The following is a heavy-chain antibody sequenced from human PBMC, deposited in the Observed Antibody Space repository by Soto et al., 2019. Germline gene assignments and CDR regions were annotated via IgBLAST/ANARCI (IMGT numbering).Heavy chain of an antibody. CDR1: GDSVSSNSAG. J-gene: IGHJ6*03. CDR2: TYYKSKWFN. Sequence: PSQTLSLTCATSGDSVSSNSAGWNWVRQTPSRGLEWLGRTYYKSKWFNNYAVSVKSRITINPDTSQNQFSLHLDSVTPEDTAVYFCARGSWDDVSGHYYMDVWGKGTTVTVSS. CDR3: ARGSWDDVSGHYYMDV. V-gene: IGHV6-1*01. D-gene: IGHD5-12*01.